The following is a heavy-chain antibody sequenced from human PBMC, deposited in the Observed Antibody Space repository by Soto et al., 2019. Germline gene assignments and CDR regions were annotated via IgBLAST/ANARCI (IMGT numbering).Heavy chain of an antibody. CDR1: GYTFTSYD. J-gene: IGHJ6*02. Sequence: QVQLVQSGAEVKKPGASVKVSCKASGYTFTSYDIDWVRQATGQGLEWMGWMTPNSGNTGYAQKFQGRVTRTRNTSISTAYMELSSLRAEDTAVYYCAREFNFYGIDVWGQGTTVTVSS. CDR3: AREFNFYGIDV. V-gene: IGHV1-8*01. CDR2: MTPNSGNT.